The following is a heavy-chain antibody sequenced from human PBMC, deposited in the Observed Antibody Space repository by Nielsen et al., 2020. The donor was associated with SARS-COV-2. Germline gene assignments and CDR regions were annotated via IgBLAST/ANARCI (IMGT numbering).Heavy chain of an antibody. CDR3: ATLSRGPNYGMDV. J-gene: IGHJ6*02. CDR2: ISSSGSTI. V-gene: IGHV3-11*01. CDR1: GFTFSDYY. Sequence: GGSLRLSCAASGFTFSDYYMSWIRQAPGKGLEWVSYISSSGSTIYYADSVKGRFTISRDNAKNSLYLQMNSLRAEDTALYYCATLSRGPNYGMDVWGQGTTVTVSS.